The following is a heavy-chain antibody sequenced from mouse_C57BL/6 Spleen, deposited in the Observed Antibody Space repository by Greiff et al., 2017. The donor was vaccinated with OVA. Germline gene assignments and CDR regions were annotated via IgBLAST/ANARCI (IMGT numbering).Heavy chain of an antibody. Sequence: EVNVVESGGGLVQPGGSLSLSCAASGFTFTDYYMSWVRQPPGKALEWLGFIRNKANGYTTEYSASVKGRFTISRDNSQSILYLQMNALRAEDSATYYCARKRNAMDYWGQGTSVTVSS. CDR3: ARKRNAMDY. J-gene: IGHJ4*01. CDR1: GFTFTDYY. V-gene: IGHV7-3*01. CDR2: IRNKANGYTT.